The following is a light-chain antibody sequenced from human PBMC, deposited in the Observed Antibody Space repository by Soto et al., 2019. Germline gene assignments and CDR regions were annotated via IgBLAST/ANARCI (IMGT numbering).Light chain of an antibody. Sequence: PGEGVTLFCRASQPVATNLAWYQLKPGQAPRLLIYASSTRATGIPATFSGSGSGTQFSLAISSLQSEDSAVYYCQQYYQWGLSFGGGTKVEI. CDR2: ASS. CDR1: QPVATN. J-gene: IGKJ4*01. CDR3: QQYYQWGLS. V-gene: IGKV3D-15*01.